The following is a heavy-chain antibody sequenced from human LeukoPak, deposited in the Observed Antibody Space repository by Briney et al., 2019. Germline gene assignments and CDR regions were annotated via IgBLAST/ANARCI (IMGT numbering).Heavy chain of an antibody. D-gene: IGHD2-21*02. V-gene: IGHV4-4*07. Sequence: TPSGTLSLTCTVSGGSISSYYWSWIRQPAGKGLEWIGRIYTSGSTNYNPSLKSRVTMSVDTSKNQFSLKLSSVTAADTAVYYCARGSDRTYYYYYYMDVWGKGTTVTVSS. J-gene: IGHJ6*03. CDR2: IYTSGST. CDR3: ARGSDRTYYYYYYMDV. CDR1: GGSISSYY.